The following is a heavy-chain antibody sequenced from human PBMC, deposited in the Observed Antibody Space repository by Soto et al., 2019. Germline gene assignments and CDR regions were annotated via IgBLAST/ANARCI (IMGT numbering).Heavy chain of an antibody. CDR1: GFSFRTYA. D-gene: IGHD2-15*01. CDR2: ISNSGGST. CDR3: AKWYSHLVVVAGTNLGMDV. Sequence: EVRLLGSGGGLVQPRGALRLSCVGSGFSFRTYAMSWVRQAPGKGLEWVSSISNSGGSTDDADTVEGRFTISRDNSEDTLYLQLRSLRPEDTVVYYCAKWYSHLVVVAGTNLGMDVWGHGTTVTVSS. J-gene: IGHJ6*02. V-gene: IGHV3-23*01.